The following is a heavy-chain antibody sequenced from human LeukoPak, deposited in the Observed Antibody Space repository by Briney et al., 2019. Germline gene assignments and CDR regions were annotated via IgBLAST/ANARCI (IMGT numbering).Heavy chain of an antibody. J-gene: IGHJ4*02. D-gene: IGHD5-12*01. CDR3: ADISVRLSEWLPQRTFDF. CDR2: IYWDDDE. V-gene: IGHV2-5*02. CDR1: GFSLNTNGVG. Sequence: SGPTLVKPTQTLTLTCTFSGFSLNTNGVGVGWIRQPPGKALESLALIYWDDDERLSPSLKSRLSITKDPSRNQVVLTMTNMEPVATATYFCADISVRLSEWLPQRTFDFWGQGILVTVSS.